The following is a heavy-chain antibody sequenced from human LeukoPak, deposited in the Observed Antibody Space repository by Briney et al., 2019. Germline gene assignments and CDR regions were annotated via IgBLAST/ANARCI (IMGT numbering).Heavy chain of an antibody. D-gene: IGHD4-17*01. CDR3: ANLATVTYNPFDY. J-gene: IGHJ4*02. Sequence: TGGSLRLSCAASEFIVSINYMTWVRQAPGKGLEWVSLIYSRGDTKYADSVKGRFTISRDNSKNTLYLQMNSLSVDDTAVYYCANLATVTYNPFDYWGQGTLVTVSS. V-gene: IGHV3-66*03. CDR2: IYSRGDT. CDR1: EFIVSINY.